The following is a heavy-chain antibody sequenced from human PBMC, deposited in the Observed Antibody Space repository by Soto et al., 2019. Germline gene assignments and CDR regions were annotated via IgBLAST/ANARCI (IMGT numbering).Heavy chain of an antibody. J-gene: IGHJ3*02. CDR2: ISGSGGST. D-gene: IGHD6-25*01. Sequence: PGGSLRLSCAASGFTFSSYAMSWVRQAPGKGLEWVSAISGSGGSTYYADSVKGRFTISRDNSKNTLYLQMSSLRAEDTAVYYCAKVNGKRRLHKVGDAFDIWGQGTMVTVSS. CDR1: GFTFSSYA. CDR3: AKVNGKRRLHKVGDAFDI. V-gene: IGHV3-23*01.